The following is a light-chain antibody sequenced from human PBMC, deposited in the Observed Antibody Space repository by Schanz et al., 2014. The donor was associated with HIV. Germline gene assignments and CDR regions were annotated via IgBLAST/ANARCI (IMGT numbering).Light chain of an antibody. V-gene: IGLV2-14*03. J-gene: IGLJ2*01. CDR3: SSYTSSSTQV. Sequence: QSTLTQPASVSGSLGQSITISCTGTSGDVGRYDYVSWYQQHPGQAPKLLIYDVTYRPSGISNRFSGSKSGNTASLTISGLQAEDEADYYCSSYTSSSTQVFGGGTKLTVL. CDR1: SGDVGRYDY. CDR2: DVT.